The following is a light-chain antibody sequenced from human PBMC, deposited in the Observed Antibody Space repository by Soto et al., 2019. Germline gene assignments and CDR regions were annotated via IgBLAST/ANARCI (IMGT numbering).Light chain of an antibody. V-gene: IGKV1-5*01. CDR2: GAS. CDR3: QHYNSYSEA. Sequence: DIQMTQFPSTLSATVGDSVTITCRASQPISGFLAWYQQKPGRAPKVLIHGASTMESGVPARFSASGSGTEFTLTISSLQPDDFATYYCQHYNSYSEAFGQGTKVDI. J-gene: IGKJ1*01. CDR1: QPISGF.